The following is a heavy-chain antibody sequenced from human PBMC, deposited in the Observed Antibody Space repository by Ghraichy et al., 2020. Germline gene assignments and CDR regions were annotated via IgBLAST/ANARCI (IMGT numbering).Heavy chain of an antibody. CDR2: MYYSGST. J-gene: IGHJ4*02. V-gene: IGHV4-59*01. CDR3: ARYDYGDYYFDY. Sequence: SETLSLTCIVSGGSINSYYWSWIRQPPGKGLEWIGYMYYSGSTNYNPSLKSRVTISVDTSRNQFSLQLTSVTAADTAVYYCARYDYGDYYFDYWGRGTLVTVSS. D-gene: IGHD4-17*01. CDR1: GGSINSYY.